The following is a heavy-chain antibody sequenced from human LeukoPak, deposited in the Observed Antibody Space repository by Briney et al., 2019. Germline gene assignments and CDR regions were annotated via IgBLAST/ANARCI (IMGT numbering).Heavy chain of an antibody. CDR2: IKRETDGGTT. J-gene: IGHJ3*02. CDR3: ARVSSGSYSDAFDI. V-gene: IGHV3-15*07. D-gene: IGHD1-26*01. Sequence: GGSLRLSCAVSGLSLRNVWMNWLRQAPGEGLEWVGLIKRETDGGTTDFAAPVKGRFTISRDNSKNTLYLQMNSLRAEDTAVYYCARVSSGSYSDAFDIWGQGTMVTVSS. CDR1: GLSLRNVW.